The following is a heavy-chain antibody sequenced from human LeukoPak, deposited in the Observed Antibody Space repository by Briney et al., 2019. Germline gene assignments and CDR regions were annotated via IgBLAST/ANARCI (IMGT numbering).Heavy chain of an antibody. D-gene: IGHD6-19*01. CDR1: GGSISSSSYY. CDR2: IYYSGST. CDR3: ARHLPSQWLVHV. V-gene: IGHV4-39*01. Sequence: PSETLSLTCTVSGGSISSSSYYWGWIRQPPGKGLEWIGSIYYSGSTYYNPSLKSRVTISVDTSKNQFSLKLSSVTAADTAVYYCARHLPSQWLVHVWGKGTMVTVSS. J-gene: IGHJ3*01.